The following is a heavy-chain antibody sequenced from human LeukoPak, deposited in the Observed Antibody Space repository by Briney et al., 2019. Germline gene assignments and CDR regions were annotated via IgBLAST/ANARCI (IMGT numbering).Heavy chain of an antibody. V-gene: IGHV1-69*01. CDR1: GGTFSSYA. Sequence: SVTVSCKASGGTFSSYAISWVRQAPGQGLEWMGGIIPIFGTANYAQKFQGRVTITADESTSTAYMELSSLRSEDTAVYYCAGEALYGSGSYYDLGGFDYWGQGTLVTVSS. CDR3: AGEALYGSGSYYDLGGFDY. D-gene: IGHD3-10*01. CDR2: IIPIFGTA. J-gene: IGHJ4*02.